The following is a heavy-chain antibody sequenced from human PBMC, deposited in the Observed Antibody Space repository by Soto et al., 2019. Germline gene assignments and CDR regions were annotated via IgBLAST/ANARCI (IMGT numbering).Heavy chain of an antibody. CDR2: ISSSSSYI. Sequence: GGSLRLSCAASGFTFSSYSMNWVRQAPGKGLEWVSSISSSSSYIYYAAPVKGRFTISRDDSKNTLYLQMNSLKTEDTAVYYCTTSYGDAFDIWGQGTMVTVSS. CDR3: TTSYGDAFDI. J-gene: IGHJ3*02. V-gene: IGHV3-21*03. D-gene: IGHD5-18*01. CDR1: GFTFSSYS.